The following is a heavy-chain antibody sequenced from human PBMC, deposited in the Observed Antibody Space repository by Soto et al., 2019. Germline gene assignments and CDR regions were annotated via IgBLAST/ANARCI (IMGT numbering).Heavy chain of an antibody. CDR3: ARGGWFGEPRWAKRTINYFDY. CDR1: GFTFSSFG. Sequence: EVQLVESGGGLVQPGGPLRLSCVASGFTFSSFGMNWVRQAPGKGLEWVSYIDSSSSTIYYADSVKGRFTISRDNAKNSLYLLLNSLRAEDTAVYYCARGGWFGEPRWAKRTINYFDYWGQGTLVTVSS. D-gene: IGHD3-10*01. J-gene: IGHJ4*02. CDR2: IDSSSSTI. V-gene: IGHV3-48*01.